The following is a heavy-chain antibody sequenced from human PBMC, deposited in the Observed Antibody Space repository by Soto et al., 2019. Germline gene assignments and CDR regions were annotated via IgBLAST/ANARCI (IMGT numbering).Heavy chain of an antibody. CDR3: ARHETHYGSGSYYRDFHYGMDV. V-gene: IGHV5-51*01. Sequence: PGESLKISCKGSGYSFTSYWIGWVRQVPGKGLEWMGIIYPGDSDTRYSPSFQGQVTISADKSISTAYLQWSSLKASDTAMYYCARHETHYGSGSYYRDFHYGMDVWGQGTTVTVSS. J-gene: IGHJ6*02. CDR2: IYPGDSDT. CDR1: GYSFTSYW. D-gene: IGHD3-10*01.